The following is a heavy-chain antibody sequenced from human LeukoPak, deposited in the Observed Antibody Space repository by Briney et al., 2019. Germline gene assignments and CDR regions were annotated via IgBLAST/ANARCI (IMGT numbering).Heavy chain of an antibody. CDR1: GASISSYS. V-gene: IGHV4-59*01. J-gene: IGHJ6*04. CDR2: IYDSGST. CDR3: ARGSVTTYYFYGMDV. D-gene: IGHD4-17*01. Sequence: SETLSLTCTVSGASISSYSWSWIRQPPGKGLEWIGYIYDSGSTNYNPSLKSRLTISVDTSNNQFSLKLSSVTAADTAVYYCARGSVTTYYFYGMDVWGKGTTVTVSS.